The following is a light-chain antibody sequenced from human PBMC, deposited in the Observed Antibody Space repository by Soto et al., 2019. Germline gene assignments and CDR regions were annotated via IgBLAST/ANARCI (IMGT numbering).Light chain of an antibody. CDR1: QSVSSA. Sequence: DIQMTQSPSSLSSSVGDRVTITCRASQSVSSALNWYQRKPGKAPKLLIYAASILQIVFPSRFSGSGSGTDFSFTISSLQPEDFATYYCQQSYSTPTFGQGTKVDIK. CDR2: AAS. J-gene: IGKJ1*01. V-gene: IGKV1-39*01. CDR3: QQSYSTPT.